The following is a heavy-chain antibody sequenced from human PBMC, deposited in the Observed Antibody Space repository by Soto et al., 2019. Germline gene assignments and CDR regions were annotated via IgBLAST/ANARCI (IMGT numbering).Heavy chain of an antibody. CDR1: GFTFNTYE. D-gene: IGHD3-10*01. V-gene: IGHV3-48*03. CDR3: ATRSGGGGAFDF. CDR2: ISSSGSTT. Sequence: GGSLRLSCAASGFTFNTYEMNWVRQAPGKGLEWVSYISSSGSTTYYADSVKGRFTISRDNAKNSLYLQMNSLRAEDTAIYYCATRSGGGGAFDFWGQGTMVTVSS. J-gene: IGHJ3*01.